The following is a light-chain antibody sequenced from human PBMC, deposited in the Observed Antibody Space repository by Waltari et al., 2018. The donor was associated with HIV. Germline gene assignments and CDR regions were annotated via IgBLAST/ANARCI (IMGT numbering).Light chain of an antibody. J-gene: IGLJ2*01. CDR3: QSYDSSLNVV. V-gene: IGLV1-40*01. Sequence: QSVLTQPPSVSGAPGQRVTISCTGSSSNIGAPYDVHWYQQLPGTAPKLLISGNTNRPSGVPDRFSGSRSGTSASLAITGLQAEDEADYYCQSYDSSLNVVFGGGTKLTVL. CDR2: GNT. CDR1: SSNIGAPYD.